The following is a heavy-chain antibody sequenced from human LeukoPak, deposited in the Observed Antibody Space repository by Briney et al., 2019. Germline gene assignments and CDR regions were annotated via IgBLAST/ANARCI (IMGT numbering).Heavy chain of an antibody. J-gene: IGHJ6*03. V-gene: IGHV6-1*01. CDR1: GDSVSSNSAA. CDR2: TYYRSKWHN. D-gene: IGHD6-19*01. Sequence: SQTLSLTCAISGDSVSSNSAAWNWIRQSPSRGLEWLGRTYYRSKWHNDYAVSVKSRITINPDTSKNQFSLQLNSVTPEDTAVYYCARERRYSSGWSYYYYYYMDVWGKGTTVTVSS. CDR3: ARERRYSSGWSYYYYYYMDV.